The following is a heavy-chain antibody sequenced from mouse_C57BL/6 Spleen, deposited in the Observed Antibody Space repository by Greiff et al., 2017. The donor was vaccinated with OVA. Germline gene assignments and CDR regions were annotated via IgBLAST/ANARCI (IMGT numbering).Heavy chain of an antibody. CDR1: GYTFTSYW. V-gene: IGHV1-50*01. CDR2: IDPSDSYT. Sequence: QVQLKQSGAELVKPGASVKLSCKASGYTFTSYWMQWVKQRPGQGLEWIGEIDPSDSYTNYNQKFKGKATLTVDTSSSTAYMQLSSLTSEDSAVYYCARRDFDVWGTGTTVTVSS. CDR3: ARRDFDV. J-gene: IGHJ1*03.